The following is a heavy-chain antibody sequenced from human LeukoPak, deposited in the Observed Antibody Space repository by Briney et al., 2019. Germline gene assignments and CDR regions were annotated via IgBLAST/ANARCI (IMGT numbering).Heavy chain of an antibody. CDR2: MNPNSGNT. CDR3: ARGRYYDYIWGSYRERGIFDY. V-gene: IGHV1-8*01. J-gene: IGHJ4*02. Sequence: ASVXVSCXXSGXXXTSYDINWVRQATGQGLEWMGWMNPNSGNTGYAQKFQGRVTMTRNTSISTAYMELSSLRSEDTAVYYCARGRYYDYIWGSYRERGIFDYWGQGTLVTVSS. CDR1: GXXXTSYD. D-gene: IGHD3-16*01.